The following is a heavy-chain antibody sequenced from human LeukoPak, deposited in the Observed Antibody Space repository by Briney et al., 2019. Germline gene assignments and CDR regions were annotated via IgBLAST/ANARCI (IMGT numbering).Heavy chain of an antibody. D-gene: IGHD1-26*01. V-gene: IGHV1-2*02. CDR2: INPNSGGT. Sequence: ASVKVSCKASGYTFTGYYIHWVRQAPGQGLEWMGWINPNSGGTSFAQKFQGRVTMTRDTSISTAYMELSRLRSDDTAVYYCARDRYSGSYYFDYWDQGTLVTVSS. CDR1: GYTFTGYY. CDR3: ARDRYSGSYYFDY. J-gene: IGHJ4*02.